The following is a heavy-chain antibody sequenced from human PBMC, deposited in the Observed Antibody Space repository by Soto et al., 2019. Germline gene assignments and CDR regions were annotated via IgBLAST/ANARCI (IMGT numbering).Heavy chain of an antibody. V-gene: IGHV3-33*01. CDR2: IWYDGSNK. CDR1: GFTFSSYG. CDR3: ARDLSGDYGALDS. J-gene: IGHJ3*01. D-gene: IGHD4-17*01. Sequence: GGSLRLSCAPSGFTFSSYGMHWARQAPGKGLEWVAVIWYDGSNKVYADSVKGRFTISRDNSKNTWYLQMNSLRAEDTAVYYCARDLSGDYGALDSWGQGTMVTVSS.